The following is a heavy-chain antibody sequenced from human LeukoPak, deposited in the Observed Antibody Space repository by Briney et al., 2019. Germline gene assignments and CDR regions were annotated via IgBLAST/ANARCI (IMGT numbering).Heavy chain of an antibody. CDR1: GFTLSSYN. D-gene: IGHD5-18*01. V-gene: IGHV3-48*01. CDR2: ISSSSSTI. CDR3: ARGGYHAYYLDY. J-gene: IGHJ4*02. Sequence: PGGSLRLSCVASGFTLSSYNMNWVRQAPGKGLEWVSYISSSSSTIYCADSVKGRFTISRDNAKNTLYLQMNSLRAEDTAVYYCARGGYHAYYLDYWGQGSLVTVSS.